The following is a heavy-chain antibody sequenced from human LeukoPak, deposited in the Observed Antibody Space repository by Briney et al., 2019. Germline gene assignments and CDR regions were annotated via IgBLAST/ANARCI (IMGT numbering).Heavy chain of an antibody. CDR3: AKDPRNILTGDYDDFDI. J-gene: IGHJ3*02. D-gene: IGHD3-9*01. CDR1: GYTFTSYY. V-gene: IGHV1-46*01. CDR2: INPSGGST. Sequence: ASVKVSCKASGYTFTSYYMHWVRQAPGQGLEWMGIINPSGGSTSYAQKFQGRVTVTRDTSTSTVYMELTTLTSDDTAVYFCAKDPRNILTGDYDDFDIWGQGTMVIVSS.